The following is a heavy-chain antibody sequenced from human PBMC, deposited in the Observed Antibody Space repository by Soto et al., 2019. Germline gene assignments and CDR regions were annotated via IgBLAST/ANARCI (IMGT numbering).Heavy chain of an antibody. D-gene: IGHD5-12*01. CDR3: AKHQYSFAHYIDH. V-gene: IGHV3-23*01. J-gene: IGHJ4*02. CDR2: ITGGGTSI. Sequence: GGSLRLSCAASGFDFSGYAMSWVRQAPGEGLQWVSVITGGGTSIYYAASVKGRFSIARDKSSNTLVLHMSSLRAEDTALYYCAKHQYSFAHYIDHWGQGTQVTVSS. CDR1: GFDFSGYA.